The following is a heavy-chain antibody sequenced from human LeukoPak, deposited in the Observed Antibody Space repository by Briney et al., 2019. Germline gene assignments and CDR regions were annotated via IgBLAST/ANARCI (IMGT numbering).Heavy chain of an antibody. Sequence: SETLSLTCTVSGGSISSSSYYWGWIRQPPGKGLEWIGSIYYSGSTYYNPSLKSRVTISVDTSKNQFSLKLSSVTAADTAVYYCASTGYCSGGSCPPTYIDHWGQGTLVTVSS. CDR1: GGSISSSSYY. CDR3: ASTGYCSGGSCPPTYIDH. J-gene: IGHJ4*02. CDR2: IYYSGST. V-gene: IGHV4-39*01. D-gene: IGHD2-15*01.